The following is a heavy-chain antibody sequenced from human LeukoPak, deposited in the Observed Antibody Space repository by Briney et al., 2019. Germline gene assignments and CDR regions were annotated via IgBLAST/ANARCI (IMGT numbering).Heavy chain of an antibody. CDR3: ARGFMAGITNYMDV. Sequence: ASVKVSCKASGYTFTGYYMHWVRQAPGQGLEWMGWISAYNGNTNYAQKLQGRVTMTTDTSTSTAYMELRSLRSDDTAVYYCARGFMAGITNYMDVWGKGTTVTISS. V-gene: IGHV1-18*04. CDR2: ISAYNGNT. CDR1: GYTFTGYY. J-gene: IGHJ6*03. D-gene: IGHD3-10*01.